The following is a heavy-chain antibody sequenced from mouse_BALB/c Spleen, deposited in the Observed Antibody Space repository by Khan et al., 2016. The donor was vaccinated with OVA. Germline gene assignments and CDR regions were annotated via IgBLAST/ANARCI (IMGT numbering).Heavy chain of an antibody. Sequence: EVKLQESGPGLVKPSQSLSLTCTVTGYSITSGYGWNWIRQFPGNNLEWMGYISYSGSTNYNPSLKSRISITRDTSKNQFFLQLNSVITEDTATYYCARTARIKYWGQGTTLTVSS. CDR3: ARTARIKY. V-gene: IGHV3-2*02. D-gene: IGHD1-2*01. J-gene: IGHJ2*01. CDR2: ISYSGST. CDR1: GYSITSGYG.